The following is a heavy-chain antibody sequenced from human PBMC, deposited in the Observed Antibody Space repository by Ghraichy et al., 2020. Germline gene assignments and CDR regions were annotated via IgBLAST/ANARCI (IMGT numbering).Heavy chain of an antibody. V-gene: IGHV4-39*01. CDR3: ARHPWNRNKKFGHFDP. CDR2: IYHTGSSY. CDR1: GDSFANASYY. D-gene: IGHD1/OR15-1a*01. Sequence: SETLSLTCTVSGDSFANASYYWAWIRQPPGKGLEWIGTIYHTGSSYYYNPSLRSRVTISVDTSKSQFSLRLTSVIAADMAVYYCARHPWNRNKKFGHFDPWGQGTLVTVSS. J-gene: IGHJ5*02.